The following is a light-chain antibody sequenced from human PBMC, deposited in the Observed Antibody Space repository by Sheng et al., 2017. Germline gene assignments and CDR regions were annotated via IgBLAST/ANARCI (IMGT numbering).Light chain of an antibody. CDR3: QQTFTSPRT. Sequence: IQMTQSPSSLSASVGDRVTITCRASQTINNFLNWYQQKPGKAPKLLIYAASTLQSGVPSRFSGSASGTHFILTISSLQPEDFAAYYCQQTFTSPRTFGQGTEGGSQT. CDR1: QTINNF. CDR2: AAS. J-gene: IGKJ1*01. V-gene: IGKV1-39*01.